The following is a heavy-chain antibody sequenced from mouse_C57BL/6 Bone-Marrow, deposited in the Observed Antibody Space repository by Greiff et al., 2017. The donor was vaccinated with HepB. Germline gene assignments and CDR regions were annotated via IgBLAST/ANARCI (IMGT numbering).Heavy chain of an antibody. Sequence: DVMLVESGGDLVKPGGSLKLSCAASGFTFSSYGMSWVRQTPDKRLEWVATISSGGSYTYYPDSVKGRVTISRDNAKNTLYLQMSSLKSEDTAVYYCARHFFDCYLFDYWGQGTTLTVSS. CDR3: ARHFFDCYLFDY. J-gene: IGHJ2*01. CDR2: ISSGGSYT. CDR1: GFTFSSYG. V-gene: IGHV5-6*02. D-gene: IGHD2-3*01.